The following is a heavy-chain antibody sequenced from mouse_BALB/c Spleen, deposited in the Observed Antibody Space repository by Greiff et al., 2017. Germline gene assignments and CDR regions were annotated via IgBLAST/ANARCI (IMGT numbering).Heavy chain of an antibody. Sequence: EVQVVESGGGLVQPGGSLKLSCAASGFTFSSYTMSWVRQTPEKRLAWVAYISNGGGSTYYPDTVKGRFTISRDNAKNTLYLQMSSLKSEDTAMYYCARHLGLRDAMDYWGQGTSVTVSS. CDR1: GFTFSSYT. CDR3: ARHLGLRDAMDY. CDR2: ISNGGGST. V-gene: IGHV5-12-2*01. D-gene: IGHD3-1*01. J-gene: IGHJ4*01.